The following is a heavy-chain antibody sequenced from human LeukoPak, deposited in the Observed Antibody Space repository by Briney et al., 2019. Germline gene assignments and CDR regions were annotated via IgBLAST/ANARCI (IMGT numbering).Heavy chain of an antibody. CDR1: GYTFTDYY. V-gene: IGHV1-2*02. Sequence: GASVKVSCKASGYTFTDYYLHWVRQAPGPGLEWMGWINPNSGGTNYAQTFQGRVTMTRDTSITTAYLELSRLRSDDTAVYYCAGIGYNHYFDYWGQGTLVTVSS. D-gene: IGHD5-24*01. J-gene: IGHJ4*02. CDR3: AGIGYNHYFDY. CDR2: INPNSGGT.